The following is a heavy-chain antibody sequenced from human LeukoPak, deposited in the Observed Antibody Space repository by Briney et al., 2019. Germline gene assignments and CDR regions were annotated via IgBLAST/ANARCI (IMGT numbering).Heavy chain of an antibody. D-gene: IGHD2-21*01. CDR3: ARVGDHFHWFLDL. V-gene: IGHV3-53*01. CDR2: LYSGSDT. CDR1: GFTVSTNY. J-gene: IGHJ2*01. Sequence: GGSLTLSCAASGFTVSTNYMNWVRQAPGKGLEWVSILYSGSDTYYADSVKGRFTISRDNSRNILFLHMNSLKAEDTAIYYCARVGDHFHWFLDLWGRGTLVAVSS.